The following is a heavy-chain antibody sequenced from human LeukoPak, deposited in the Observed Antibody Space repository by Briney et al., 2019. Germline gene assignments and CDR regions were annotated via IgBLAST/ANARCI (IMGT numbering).Heavy chain of an antibody. J-gene: IGHJ2*01. CDR1: GFTFSSYW. V-gene: IGHV3-7*01. CDR2: IKQDGSEK. Sequence: GGSLRLSCAASGFTFSSYWMSWVRQAPGKGLEWVANIKQDGSEKYYVDSVKGRFTISRDNAKNSLYLQMNSLRAEDTAVYYCARASLGDYGDYVGWAVTPSSNWYFDLWGRGTLVTVSS. D-gene: IGHD4-17*01. CDR3: ARASLGDYGDYVGWAVTPSSNWYFDL.